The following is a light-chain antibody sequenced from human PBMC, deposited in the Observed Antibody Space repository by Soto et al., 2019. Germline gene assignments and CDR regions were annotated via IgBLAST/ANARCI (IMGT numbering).Light chain of an antibody. Sequence: QSVLTQPPSASGSPGQSVTISCTGTSSDVGGYNYVSWYQQHPGKAPKLMIYEVLKRPSGVPDRFSGSKSGNTASLTVSGLQADDEAAYYCSSYASYNTWVFGGGTKLTVL. J-gene: IGLJ2*01. CDR1: SSDVGGYNY. CDR2: EVL. V-gene: IGLV2-8*01. CDR3: SSYASYNTWV.